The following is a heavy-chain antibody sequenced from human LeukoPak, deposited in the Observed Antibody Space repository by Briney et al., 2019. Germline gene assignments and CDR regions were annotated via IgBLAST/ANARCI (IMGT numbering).Heavy chain of an antibody. Sequence: SETLSLTCAVYGGSFSGYYWSWIRQPPGKGLEWIGEINHSGSTNYNPSLKSRVTISVDTSKNQFSLKLSSVTAADTAVYYCARVSSYGYVWGQGTLVTVSS. CDR2: INHSGST. J-gene: IGHJ4*02. CDR1: GGSFSGYY. V-gene: IGHV4-34*01. D-gene: IGHD5-18*01. CDR3: ARVSSYGYV.